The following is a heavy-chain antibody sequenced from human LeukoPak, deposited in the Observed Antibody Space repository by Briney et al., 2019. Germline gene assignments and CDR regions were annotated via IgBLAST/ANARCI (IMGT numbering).Heavy chain of an antibody. CDR2: IYHSGST. J-gene: IGHJ4*02. CDR1: GYSISSGYY. CDR3: ARRRGSYSIDY. Sequence: KPSETLSLTCAVSGYSISSGYYWGWIRQPPGKGLERIGSIYHSGSTYYNPSLKSRATISVDTSKNQFSLKLSSVTAADTAVYYCARRRGSYSIDYWGQGTLVTVSS. V-gene: IGHV4-38-2*01. D-gene: IGHD1-26*01.